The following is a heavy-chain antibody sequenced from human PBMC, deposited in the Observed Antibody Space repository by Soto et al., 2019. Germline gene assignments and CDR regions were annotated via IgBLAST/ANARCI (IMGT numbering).Heavy chain of an antibody. V-gene: IGHV4-59*08. Sequence: SETLSLTCTVSGGSIISYYWSWIRQPPGKGLEWIGYIYYSGSTNYNPSLKSRVTISVDTSKNQLSLKLSSVTAADTAVYYCERRYAYYFDYCGQGALLTVSS. D-gene: IGHD5-18*01. CDR1: GGSIISYY. CDR2: IYYSGST. CDR3: ERRYAYYFDY. J-gene: IGHJ4*02.